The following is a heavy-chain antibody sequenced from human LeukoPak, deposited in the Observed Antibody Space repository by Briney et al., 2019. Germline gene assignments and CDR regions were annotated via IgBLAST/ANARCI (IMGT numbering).Heavy chain of an antibody. D-gene: IGHD3-10*01. V-gene: IGHV1-46*01. CDR1: GYTFTSCY. CDR3: AREFRSSGWFGELFKNFDY. Sequence: GASVKVSCKASGYTFTSCYMHWVRQAPGQGLERMGIINPSGGSTSYAQKFQGRVTMTRDTSTSTVYMELSSLRSEDTAVYYCAREFRSSGWFGELFKNFDYWGQGTLVTVSS. CDR2: INPSGGST. J-gene: IGHJ4*02.